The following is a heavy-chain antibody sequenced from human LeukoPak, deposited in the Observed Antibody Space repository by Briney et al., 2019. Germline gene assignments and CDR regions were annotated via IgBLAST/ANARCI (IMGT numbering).Heavy chain of an antibody. CDR2: IYYSGST. CDR1: GGSISSSSYY. CDR3: ARVLFTEEDAFDI. J-gene: IGHJ3*02. Sequence: SETLSLTCTVSGGSISSSSYYWGWIRQPPGKGLEWIGSIYYSGSTYYNPSLKSRVTISVDTSKNQFSLKLSSVTAADTAVYYCARVLFTEEDAFDIWGQGTMVTVSS. V-gene: IGHV4-39*07.